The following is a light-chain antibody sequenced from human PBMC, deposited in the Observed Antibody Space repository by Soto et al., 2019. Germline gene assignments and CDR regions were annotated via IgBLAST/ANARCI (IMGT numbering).Light chain of an antibody. J-gene: IGLJ1*01. V-gene: IGLV2-14*03. CDR1: SSDVGGYNY. CDR2: DVS. CDR3: SSYTSGSTPYV. Sequence: QSALTQPASVSGSPGQSITISCTGASSDVGGYNYVSWYQQHPGKAPKLMIYDVSARPSGVSNRFSGSKSGNTASLTISGLQPEDEADYYCSSYTSGSTPYVFGTGTKLTVL.